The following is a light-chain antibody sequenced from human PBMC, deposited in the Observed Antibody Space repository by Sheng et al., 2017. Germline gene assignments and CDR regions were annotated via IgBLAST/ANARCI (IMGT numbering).Light chain of an antibody. CDR2: DAS. J-gene: IGKJ2*01. CDR3: QQYYYLYT. CDR1: QSVSSY. Sequence: EIVLTQSPATLSLSPGERATLSCRASQSVSSYLSWYQQKPGQAPRLLIYDASNRATGIPARFSGSGSGTDFTLTISSLEPEDFAVYFCQQYYYLYTFGQGTNLEL. V-gene: IGKV3-11*01.